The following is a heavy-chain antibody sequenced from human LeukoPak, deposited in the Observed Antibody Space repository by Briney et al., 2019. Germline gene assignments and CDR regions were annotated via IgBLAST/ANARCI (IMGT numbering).Heavy chain of an antibody. CDR3: ARGTENILTGYYCFDP. J-gene: IGHJ5*02. V-gene: IGHV4-4*02. D-gene: IGHD3-9*01. CDR1: RGSISSSNW. CDR2: IYHSGST. Sequence: SETLSLTCAVSRGSISSSNWWSWVRQPPGKGLEWIGEIYHSGSTNYNPSLKSRVTISVDKSKNQFSLKLSSVTAADTAVYYCARGTENILTGYYCFDPWGQGTLVTVSS.